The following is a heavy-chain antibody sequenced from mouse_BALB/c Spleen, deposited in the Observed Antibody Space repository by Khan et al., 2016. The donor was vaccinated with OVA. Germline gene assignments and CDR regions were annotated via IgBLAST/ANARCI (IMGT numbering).Heavy chain of an antibody. CDR3: ARGNWQSYYFDY. D-gene: IGHD4-1*01. Sequence: EVQLQQSGPELGKPGASMKMSCKPSGYIFTNYVLHWVKQKPGQGLEWIGYINPYNGGTKYNEKFQGKATLASDKSSITAYLELSSLTSEDSAVDYCARGNWQSYYFDYWGQGTTLTLSS. J-gene: IGHJ2*01. CDR1: GYIFTNYV. CDR2: INPYNGGT. V-gene: IGHV1S136*01.